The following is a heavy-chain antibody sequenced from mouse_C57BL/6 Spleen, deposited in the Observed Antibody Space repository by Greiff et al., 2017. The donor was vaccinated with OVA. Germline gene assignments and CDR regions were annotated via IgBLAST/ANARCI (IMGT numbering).Heavy chain of an antibody. D-gene: IGHD2-1*01. CDR1: GFSLTSYG. CDR2: IWSGGST. V-gene: IGHV2-2*01. CDR3: ASLYYGNYVHAMDY. Sequence: QVQLQQSGPGLVQPSQSLSITCTVSGFSLTSYGVHWVRQSPGKGLEWLGVIWSGGSTDYNAAFISRLSISKDNSKSQVFFKMNSLQADDPAIYYCASLYYGNYVHAMDYWGQGTSVTVSS. J-gene: IGHJ4*01.